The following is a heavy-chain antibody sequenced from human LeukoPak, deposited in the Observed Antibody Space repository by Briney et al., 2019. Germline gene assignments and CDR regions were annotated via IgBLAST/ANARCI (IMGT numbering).Heavy chain of an antibody. V-gene: IGHV3-33*01. J-gene: IGHJ4*02. D-gene: IGHD1-14*01. CDR1: GFTFSSYC. CDR3: TRDEAERQGIKLATEDY. CDR2: ICHDGSGK. Sequence: PGGSLRLSCAASGFTFSSYCMHWVRQAPGKGLKWMACICHDGSGKYYADSVKGRFIISRDNSNHTLHLQMNSLRAEDTAMYYCTRDEAERQGIKLATEDYWGRGTMVTVSS.